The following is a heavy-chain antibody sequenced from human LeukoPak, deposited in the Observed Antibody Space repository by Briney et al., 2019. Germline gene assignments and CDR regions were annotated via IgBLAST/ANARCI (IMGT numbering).Heavy chain of an antibody. J-gene: IGHJ6*02. Sequence: GGSLRLSCAASGFTFSSYAMTWVRQAPGKGLEWLSAIGGGGCCASYPDSVKGRFTISRDNSKNTLYLQMNSLRVEDTAVYYCARRVTTVEPSVVAVWGQGAAVTVSS. V-gene: IGHV3-23*01. CDR3: ARRVTTVEPSVVAV. CDR2: IGGGGCCA. CDR1: GFTFSSYA. D-gene: IGHD4-23*01.